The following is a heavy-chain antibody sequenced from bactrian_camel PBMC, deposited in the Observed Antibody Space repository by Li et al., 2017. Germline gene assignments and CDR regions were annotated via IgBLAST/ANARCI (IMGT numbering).Heavy chain of an antibody. CDR2: VYRGGKP. CDR1: ALTPSGYC. D-gene: IGHD6*01. CDR3: AEGRGSRGEHCYSLNY. Sequence: HVQLVESGGGSVEAGDTLTLSCATPALTPSGYCMGWFRQVPGKEREGVVIVYRGGKPSYPDSVKGRFTFSQDNAKNTLYLQMNSLKPEDTAMYYCAEGRGSRGEHCYSLNYWGQGTQVTVS. J-gene: IGHJ4*01. V-gene: IGHV3S55*01.